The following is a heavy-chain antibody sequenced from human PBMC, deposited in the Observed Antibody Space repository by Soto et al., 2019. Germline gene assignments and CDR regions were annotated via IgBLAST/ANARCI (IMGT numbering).Heavy chain of an antibody. Sequence: PGGSLRLSCAASGFTFSSYGMHWVRQAPGKGLEWVAVISYDGSNKYYADSVKGRFTISRDNSKNTLYLQMNSLRAEDTAVYYCAKDLVVVADPHLYYYYYYGMDVWGQGTTVTVSS. D-gene: IGHD2-15*01. CDR2: ISYDGSNK. J-gene: IGHJ6*02. V-gene: IGHV3-30*18. CDR1: GFTFSSYG. CDR3: AKDLVVVADPHLYYYYYYGMDV.